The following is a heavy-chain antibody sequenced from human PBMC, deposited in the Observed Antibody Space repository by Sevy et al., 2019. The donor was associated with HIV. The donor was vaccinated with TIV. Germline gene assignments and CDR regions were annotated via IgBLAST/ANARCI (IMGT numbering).Heavy chain of an antibody. CDR2: LSGNGGST. Sequence: GRSLRLSCAASGFTFSSYAMSWVRQAPGKGLEWVSGLSGNGGSTNYADSVKGRFALSRDNSKKTLYLQMNNLRAEDTAIYFCAKDRIWELGDAFDIWGQGTMVTVSS. D-gene: IGHD1-7*01. CDR1: GFTFSSYA. J-gene: IGHJ3*02. CDR3: AKDRIWELGDAFDI. V-gene: IGHV3-23*01.